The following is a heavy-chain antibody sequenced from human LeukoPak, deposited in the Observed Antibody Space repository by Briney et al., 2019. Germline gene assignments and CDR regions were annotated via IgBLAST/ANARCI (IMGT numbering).Heavy chain of an antibody. CDR2: ITASGTAM. Sequence: GGSLRLSCAASGFTFSSYSMNWVRQAPGKGLEWVSHITASGTAMFYADPVKGRFTISRDNAKNSLHLQMNSLRDEDTAVYYCASSGSYRVDYWGQGTLVTVSS. CDR3: ASSGSYRVDY. V-gene: IGHV3-48*02. D-gene: IGHD1-26*01. CDR1: GFTFSSYS. J-gene: IGHJ4*02.